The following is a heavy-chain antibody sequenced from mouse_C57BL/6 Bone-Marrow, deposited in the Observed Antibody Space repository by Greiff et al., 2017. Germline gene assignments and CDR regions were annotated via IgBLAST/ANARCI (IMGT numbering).Heavy chain of an antibody. CDR3: ARPAYYSNYLFYYFDY. V-gene: IGHV5-17*01. J-gene: IGHJ2*01. D-gene: IGHD2-5*01. CDR1: GFTFSDYG. Sequence: VKLVESGGGLVKPGGSLKLSCAASGFTFSDYGMHWVRQAPEKGLEWVAYISSGSSTIYYADTVKGRFTISRDNAQNTLFLQMTSLRSEDTAMYYCARPAYYSNYLFYYFDYWGQGTTLTVSS. CDR2: ISSGSSTI.